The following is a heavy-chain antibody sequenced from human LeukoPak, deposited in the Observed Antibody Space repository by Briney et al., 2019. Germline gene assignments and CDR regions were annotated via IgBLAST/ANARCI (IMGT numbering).Heavy chain of an antibody. CDR2: ISYDGSNK. D-gene: IGHD3-3*01. CDR1: GFTFSSYG. CDR3: AKTYYYFWSGYYDY. Sequence: GGSLRLSCAASGFTFSSYGMHWVRQAPGKGLEWVAVISYDGSNKYYADSVKGRFTISRDNSKNTLYLQMNSLRAEDTAVYYCAKTYYYFWSGYYDYWGQGTLVTVSS. V-gene: IGHV3-30*18. J-gene: IGHJ4*02.